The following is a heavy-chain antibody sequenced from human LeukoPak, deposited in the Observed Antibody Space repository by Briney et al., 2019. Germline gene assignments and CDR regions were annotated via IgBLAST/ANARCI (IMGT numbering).Heavy chain of an antibody. V-gene: IGHV3-23*01. CDR1: GFTFSSYA. Sequence: GGSLRLSCAASGFTFSSYAMSWVRQAPGKGLEWVSAISGSGGSTYYADSVKGRFTISRDNSKNTLYLQMNSLRAEDTAVYYCAKDGFGSSWPYYFDCWGQGTLVTVSS. CDR3: AKDGFGSSWPYYFDC. J-gene: IGHJ4*02. D-gene: IGHD6-13*01. CDR2: ISGSGGST.